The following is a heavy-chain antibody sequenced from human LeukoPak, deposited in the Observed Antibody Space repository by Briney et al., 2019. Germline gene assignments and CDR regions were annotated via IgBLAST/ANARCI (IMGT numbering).Heavy chain of an antibody. J-gene: IGHJ4*02. CDR1: GFTFSSYA. CDR2: ISGSGDLT. D-gene: IGHD4/OR15-4a*01. V-gene: IGHV3-23*01. Sequence: GGSLRLSCAASGFTFSSYAMTWVRQAPGKGLEWVSGISGSGDLTYYADSVKGRFTVSRDNSKNTLFLQMNSLRAEDTAIYYCAKERDYGPADYWGQGTLVTVSS. CDR3: AKERDYGPADY.